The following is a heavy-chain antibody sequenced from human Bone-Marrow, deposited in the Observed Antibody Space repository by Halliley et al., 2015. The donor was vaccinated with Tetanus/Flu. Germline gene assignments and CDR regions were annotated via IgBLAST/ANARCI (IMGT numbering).Heavy chain of an antibody. CDR1: GYIFGDYW. V-gene: IGHV5-10-1*01. CDR3: AGRSPFGGGGFDY. CDR2: IDPSDSYS. Sequence: MQLVQSGAEVKKPGESLRISCKTSGYIFGDYWISWVRQMPGKGLEWMGRIDPSDSYSYYSPPFQGHVTISTEKSITTAYLQWSSLKAPGPAVYFWAGRSPFGGGGFDYWGQGTPVTVSS. D-gene: IGHD3-16*01. J-gene: IGHJ4*02.